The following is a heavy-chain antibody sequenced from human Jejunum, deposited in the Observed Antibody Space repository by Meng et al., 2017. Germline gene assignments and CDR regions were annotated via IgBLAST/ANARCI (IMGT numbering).Heavy chain of an antibody. D-gene: IGHD3-22*01. J-gene: IGHJ4*02. CDR1: GYTFTSYA. CDR2: INTNNGNP. CDR3: ARDNYDTASRFDY. V-gene: IGHV7-4-1*02. Sequence: QVEVLQSGSELKEPGASVKVSCKASGYTFTSYAINWLRQAPGQGPEWMGWINTNNGNPTYAQGFTGRFVFSLDTSVSTAYVQISSLKVEDTAMYYCARDNYDTASRFDYWGQGTLVTVSS.